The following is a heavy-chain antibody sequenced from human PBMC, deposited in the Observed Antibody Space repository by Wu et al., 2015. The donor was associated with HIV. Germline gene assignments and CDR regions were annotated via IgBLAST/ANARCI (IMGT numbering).Heavy chain of an antibody. CDR3: ARETKDTAMVHYNWFDP. D-gene: IGHD5-18*01. Sequence: QVQLVQSGAEVKKPGASVKVSCKASGYTFTGYYMHWVRQAPGQGLEWMGWINPNSGGTNYAQKFQGRVTMTRDTSISTAYMELSRLRSDDTAVYYCARETKDTAMVHYNWFDPWGQGTLVTVSS. J-gene: IGHJ5*02. V-gene: IGHV1-2*02. CDR2: INPNSGGT. CDR1: GYTFTGYY.